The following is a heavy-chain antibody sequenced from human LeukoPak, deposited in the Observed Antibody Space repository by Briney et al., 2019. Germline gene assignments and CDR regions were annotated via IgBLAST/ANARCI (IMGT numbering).Heavy chain of an antibody. Sequence: GGSLRLSCAASGFTFSSYWMHWVRQAPGKGLVWVSRINSDGSSTSYADSVKGRFTISRDNAKNTLYLQMNSLRAEDTAVYYCARDLGDYGDYTHFDYWGQGTLVTVSS. V-gene: IGHV3-74*01. CDR1: GFTFSSYW. D-gene: IGHD4-17*01. CDR2: INSDGSST. J-gene: IGHJ4*02. CDR3: ARDLGDYGDYTHFDY.